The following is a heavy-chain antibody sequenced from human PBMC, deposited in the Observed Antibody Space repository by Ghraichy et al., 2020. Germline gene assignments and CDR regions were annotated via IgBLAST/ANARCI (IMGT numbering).Heavy chain of an antibody. Sequence: SETLSLTCTVSGGSISSYYWSWIRQPPGKGLEWIGYIYYSGSTNYNPSLKSRVTISVDTSKNQFSLKLSSVTAADTAVYYCARLVTTVRYYYYMDVWGKGTTVTVSS. D-gene: IGHD4-11*01. CDR3: ARLVTTVRYYYYMDV. CDR2: IYYSGST. CDR1: GGSISSYY. V-gene: IGHV4-59*08. J-gene: IGHJ6*03.